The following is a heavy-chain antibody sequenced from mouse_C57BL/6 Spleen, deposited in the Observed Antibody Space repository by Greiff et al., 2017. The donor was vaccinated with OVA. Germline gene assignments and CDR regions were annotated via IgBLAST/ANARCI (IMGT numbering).Heavy chain of an antibody. CDR2: IDPETGGT. CDR3: TRGRLRRSAMDY. CDR1: GYTFTDYE. Sequence: QVQLQQSGAELVRPGASVTLSCKASGYTFTDYEMHWVKQTPVHGLEWIGAIDPETGGTAYNQKFKGKAILTADKSSSTAYMELRSLTSEDSDVYYCTRGRLRRSAMDYWGQGTSVTVSS. J-gene: IGHJ4*01. D-gene: IGHD2-2*01. V-gene: IGHV1-15*01.